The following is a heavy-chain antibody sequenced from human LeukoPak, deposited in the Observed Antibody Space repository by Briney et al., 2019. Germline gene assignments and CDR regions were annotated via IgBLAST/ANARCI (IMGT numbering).Heavy chain of an antibody. CDR1: GFTFSAYA. V-gene: IGHV3-23*05. Sequence: SGGSLRLFCEASGFTFSAYAMTWVRQAPGKGLEWVSSIGSDNKPHYSESVKGRFAISRDNSKNTLYLQMNSLRTEDTAVYYCAKWGGDIWGQGTMVTVSS. D-gene: IGHD3-16*01. CDR2: IGSDNKP. CDR3: AKWGGDI. J-gene: IGHJ3*02.